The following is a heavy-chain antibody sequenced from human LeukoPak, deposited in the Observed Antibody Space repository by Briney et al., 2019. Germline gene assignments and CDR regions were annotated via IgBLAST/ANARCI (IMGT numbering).Heavy chain of an antibody. J-gene: IGHJ4*02. CDR1: GFTFRIFW. V-gene: IGHV3-74*01. Sequence: GGPLRLSCAPSGFTFRIFWMHWVREVPGKGLVWVSHINSDGSLTSYVDSVKGRFTISRDTAQNTVYLQMNSLRAEDTAVYYCASPFRITGTTFYSWGQGALVTVSS. CDR2: INSDGSLT. CDR3: ASPFRITGTTFYS. D-gene: IGHD1-20*01.